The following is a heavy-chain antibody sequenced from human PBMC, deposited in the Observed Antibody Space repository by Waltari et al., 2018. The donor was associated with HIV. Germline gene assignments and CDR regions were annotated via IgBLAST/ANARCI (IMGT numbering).Heavy chain of an antibody. CDR2: FEQEDEET. CDR1: GYTLTDLS. CDR3: ATGGGTTSIQLYDLDV. V-gene: IGHV1-24*01. J-gene: IGHJ6*02. D-gene: IGHD1-26*01. Sequence: QVQLIQSGAEVKKPGASVKVSCKVFGYTLTDLSLHWVRQAPGKGLEWMGGFEQEDEETSDAQKFQGRVTMTEETSTDSAYMELSSLTSEDTAVYYCATGGGTTSIQLYDLDVWGQGTTVTVSS.